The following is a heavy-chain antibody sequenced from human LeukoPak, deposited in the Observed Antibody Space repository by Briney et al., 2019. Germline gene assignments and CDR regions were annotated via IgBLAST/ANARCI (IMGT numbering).Heavy chain of an antibody. CDR1: GGSISSSSYY. CDR3: ARRHYYGSGNWFDP. J-gene: IGHJ5*02. V-gene: IGHV4-39*07. Sequence: PSETLSLTCTVSGGSISSSSYYWGWIRQPPGKGLEWIGSIYYSGSTYYNPSLKSRVTISVDTSKNQFSLKLSSVTAADTAVYYCARRHYYGSGNWFDPWGQGTLVTVSS. CDR2: IYYSGST. D-gene: IGHD3-10*01.